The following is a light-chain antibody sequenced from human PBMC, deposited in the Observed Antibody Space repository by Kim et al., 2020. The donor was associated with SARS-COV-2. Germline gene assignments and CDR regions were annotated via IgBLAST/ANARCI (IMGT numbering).Light chain of an antibody. J-gene: IGKJ4*01. V-gene: IGKV3-15*01. Sequence: IVMTQSPATLSVSPGERVTLSCRASQSVKNNLAWYQQRPGQAPRLLIYGASTRATDISAIFSGSGSGTEFTLTIRSLQSEDLAVYYCQQYNDWPLLTFGGGTKLEI. CDR2: GAS. CDR1: QSVKNN. CDR3: QQYNDWPLLT.